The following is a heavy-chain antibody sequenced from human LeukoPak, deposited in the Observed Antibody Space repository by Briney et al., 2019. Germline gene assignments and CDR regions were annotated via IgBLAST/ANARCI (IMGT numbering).Heavy chain of an antibody. CDR1: GGTFSSYA. D-gene: IGHD6-13*01. Sequence: SVTVSCKASGGTFSSYAISWVRQAPGQGLEWMGGIIPIFGTANYAQKFQGRVTITTDESTSTAYMELSSLRSEDTAVYYCARVAPTAAGTSYYFDYWGQGTLVTVSS. V-gene: IGHV1-69*05. CDR2: IIPIFGTA. CDR3: ARVAPTAAGTSYYFDY. J-gene: IGHJ4*02.